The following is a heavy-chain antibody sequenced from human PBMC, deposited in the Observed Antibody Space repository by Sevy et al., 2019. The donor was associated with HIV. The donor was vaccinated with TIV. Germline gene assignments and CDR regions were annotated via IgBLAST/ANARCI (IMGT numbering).Heavy chain of an antibody. CDR2: MKQDGSEK. CDR3: GRGGVGGYSYSLDS. CDR1: GFTFSTYW. Sequence: GGSLRLSCAASGFTFSTYWMSWVRQAPGKGLEWVATMKQDGSEKDYVDSVKGRFTISRDNAKNSRYLQMNSLGGEDTAVYYCGRGGVGGYSYSLDSWGQGTLVTVSS. J-gene: IGHJ4*02. D-gene: IGHD5-18*01. V-gene: IGHV3-7*01.